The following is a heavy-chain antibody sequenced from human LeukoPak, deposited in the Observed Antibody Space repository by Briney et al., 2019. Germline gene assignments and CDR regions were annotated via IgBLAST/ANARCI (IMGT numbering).Heavy chain of an antibody. CDR1: GGSMNSYY. Sequence: SETLSLTCTVSGGSMNSYYWTWIRQHPGKGLEWLGYIFYSGSTYYNPSLKGRFTISLDTSKSQLSLKLSSVTAADTAVYYCARGTYYSSSGSYYNLDQWGQGTLVTVSS. D-gene: IGHD3-10*01. CDR2: IFYSGST. CDR3: ARGTYYSSSGSYYNLDQ. J-gene: IGHJ4*02. V-gene: IGHV4-59*06.